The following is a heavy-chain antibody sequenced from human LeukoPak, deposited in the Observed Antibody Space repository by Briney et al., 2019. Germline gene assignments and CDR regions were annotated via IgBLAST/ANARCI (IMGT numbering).Heavy chain of an antibody. J-gene: IGHJ5*02. V-gene: IGHV1-69*13. CDR2: IIPIFGTT. CDR3: ARRHRMVRGVIITYWFDP. CDR1: GGTLSSYA. D-gene: IGHD3-10*01. Sequence: SVNVSCKASGGTLSSYAISWVRQAPGQGLEWMGGIIPIFGTTNYAQKFQGRVTITADESTSTAYMDLSSLRSEDTAVYYCARRHRMVRGVIITYWFDPWGQGTLVTVSS.